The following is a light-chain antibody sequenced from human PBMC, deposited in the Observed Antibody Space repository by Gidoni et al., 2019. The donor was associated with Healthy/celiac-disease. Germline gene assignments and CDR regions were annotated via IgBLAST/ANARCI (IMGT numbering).Light chain of an antibody. CDR2: GAS. CDR3: QQYGSSPPCS. J-gene: IGKJ2*04. V-gene: IGKV3-20*01. CDR1: QSGSSSY. Sequence: EIVLTQSPATLSLSPVERATLHCRASQSGSSSYLAWYQQKPGQAPRLLIYGASSRATGIPDRFSGSGSGTDFTLTISRLEPEDFAVYYCQQYGSSPPCSFGEGTKLEIK.